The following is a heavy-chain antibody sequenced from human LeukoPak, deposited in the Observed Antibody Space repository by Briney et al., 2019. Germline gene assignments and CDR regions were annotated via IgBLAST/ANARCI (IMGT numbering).Heavy chain of an antibody. Sequence: SETLSLTCIVSGGSISSSSYYWGWIRQPPGKGLESIGSMYYSGSTYYDPSLKGRVTIAIDTPKNQFSLKVSSVTAADTAVYYCVTGIAVAGDIKYYAMDVWGQGTTVTVSS. CDR2: MYYSGST. CDR3: VTGIAVAGDIKYYAMDV. V-gene: IGHV4-39*01. CDR1: GGSISSSSYY. D-gene: IGHD6-19*01. J-gene: IGHJ6*02.